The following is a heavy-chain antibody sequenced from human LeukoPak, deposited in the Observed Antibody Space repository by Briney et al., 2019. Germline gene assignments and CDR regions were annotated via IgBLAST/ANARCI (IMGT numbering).Heavy chain of an antibody. CDR2: ITTNGGRT. CDR3: AIMHGYYDGTGYWVQ. Sequence: GRSLRLSCAASGFTFASYGMSWVRQAPGKGLEWVSFITTNGGRTSYADSVEGRFTISRDNPRNTLYMQMNSLRDEDTAVYYCAIMHGYYDGTGYWVQWGQGTLVTVSS. CDR1: GFTFASYG. J-gene: IGHJ1*01. D-gene: IGHD3-22*01. V-gene: IGHV3-23*01.